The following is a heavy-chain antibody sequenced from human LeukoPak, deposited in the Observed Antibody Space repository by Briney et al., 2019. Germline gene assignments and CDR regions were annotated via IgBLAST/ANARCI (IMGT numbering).Heavy chain of an antibody. V-gene: IGHV3-23*01. CDR2: LTSSGGST. D-gene: IGHD6-13*01. Sequence: GGSLRLSCAVSGFTFSSYAMSWVRQAPGKGLEWVSGLTSSGGSTYYADSVQGRVTISRDNSKNTLSLQMNSLIAEDTAVYYCAKHGSSWFGYFDYWGQGTLVTVSS. CDR3: AKHGSSWFGYFDY. J-gene: IGHJ4*02. CDR1: GFTFSSYA.